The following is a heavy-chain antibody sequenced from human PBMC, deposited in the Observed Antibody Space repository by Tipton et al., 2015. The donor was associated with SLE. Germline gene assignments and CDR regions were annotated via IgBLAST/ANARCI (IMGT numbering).Heavy chain of an antibody. Sequence: TLSLTCTVSGGSISSSSYYWGWIRQPPGKGLEWIGSIYYSGSTYYNPSLKSRDTISVDTSKNQFSLKLSSVTAADTAVYYCARLGYYYGSGSDWGQGTLVTVSS. CDR3: ARLGYYYGSGSD. V-gene: IGHV4-39*01. D-gene: IGHD3-10*01. CDR2: IYYSGST. CDR1: GGSISSSSYY. J-gene: IGHJ4*02.